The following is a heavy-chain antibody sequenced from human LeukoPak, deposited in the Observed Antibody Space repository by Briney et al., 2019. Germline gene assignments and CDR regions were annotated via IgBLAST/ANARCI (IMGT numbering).Heavy chain of an antibody. V-gene: IGHV3-74*01. Sequence: GGSLRLSCAASGFTFSSYWMHWVRQAPGKGLVWVSRINSDGSSTSYADSVKGRSTISRDNAKNTLYLQMNSLRAEDTAVYYCARSLIDYGSGSYYVDYWGQGTLVTVSS. CDR2: INSDGSST. CDR1: GFTFSSYW. J-gene: IGHJ4*02. CDR3: ARSLIDYGSGSYYVDY. D-gene: IGHD3-10*01.